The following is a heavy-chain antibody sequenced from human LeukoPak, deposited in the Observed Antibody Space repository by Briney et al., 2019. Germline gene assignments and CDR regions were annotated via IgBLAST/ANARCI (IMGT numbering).Heavy chain of an antibody. V-gene: IGHV4-34*01. CDR3: GRSDGYGLVGI. CDR1: GVAFSGYY. D-gene: IGHD3-10*01. Sequence: SETLSLTCAVYGVAFSGYYWSWIRQPPGKGLEWVGEINHSGSTNYNPSLKSRVTISVDTPKNHFSLTLSSLTAADTPVYYCGRSDGYGLVGIWGQGTMVTVSS. CDR2: INHSGST. J-gene: IGHJ3*02.